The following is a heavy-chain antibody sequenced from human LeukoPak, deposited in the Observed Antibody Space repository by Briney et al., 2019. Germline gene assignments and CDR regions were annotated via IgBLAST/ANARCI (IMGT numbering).Heavy chain of an antibody. Sequence: GESLMISCQGSGFSFTSYWIGWVRQVPGRGLEWMGIIYPDDSETKYSQSFQGQVTISADKSIATAYLQWSSLKASDTAIYYCVRHVSTYWYGDYWGQGTLVTVSS. CDR1: GFSFTSYW. D-gene: IGHD2-8*02. V-gene: IGHV5-51*01. CDR2: IYPDDSET. CDR3: VRHVSTYWYGDY. J-gene: IGHJ4*02.